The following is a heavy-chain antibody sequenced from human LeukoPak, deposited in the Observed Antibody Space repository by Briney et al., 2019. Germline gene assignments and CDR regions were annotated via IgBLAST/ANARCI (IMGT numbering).Heavy chain of an antibody. CDR1: GGSISSGDYY. Sequence: SETLSLTCTVSGGSISSGDYYWSWIRQPPGKGLEWIGYIYYSGSTYYNPSLKSRVTISVDRSKNQFSLKLSSLTAADTAVYYCARDSPHCSGGWCYSYFQRWGQGTLVTVSS. CDR3: ARDSPHCSGGWCYSYFQR. J-gene: IGHJ1*01. D-gene: IGHD2-15*01. CDR2: IYYSGST. V-gene: IGHV4-30-4*01.